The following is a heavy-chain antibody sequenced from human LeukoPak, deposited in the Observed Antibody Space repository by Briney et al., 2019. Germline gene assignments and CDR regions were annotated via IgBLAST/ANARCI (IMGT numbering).Heavy chain of an antibody. D-gene: IGHD6-13*01. V-gene: IGHV1-69*01. CDR2: IIPVSGSA. J-gene: IGHJ4*02. Sequence: SVKVSCKASGGTFSDYGINWLRQAPGQGLEWMGGIIPVSGSANYLQKFQGRVTITADESLTTAYMELSSLRSEDTAVYYCARDSSWGQGTLVTVSS. CDR1: GGTFSDYG. CDR3: ARDSS.